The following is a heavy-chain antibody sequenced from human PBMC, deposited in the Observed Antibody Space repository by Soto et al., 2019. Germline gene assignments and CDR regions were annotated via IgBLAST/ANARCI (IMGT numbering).Heavy chain of an antibody. J-gene: IGHJ4*02. CDR2: IYYSGST. V-gene: IGHV4-61*08. D-gene: IGHD3-16*01. Sequence: PSETLSLTCTVSGGSISSGVYYWSRIRQHPGKGLEWIGYIYYSGSTYYNPSLKSRVTISVDTSKNQFSLKLSSVTAADTAVYYCARRYGGNFDYWGQGTLVTVSS. CDR3: ARRYGGNFDY. CDR1: GGSISSGVYY.